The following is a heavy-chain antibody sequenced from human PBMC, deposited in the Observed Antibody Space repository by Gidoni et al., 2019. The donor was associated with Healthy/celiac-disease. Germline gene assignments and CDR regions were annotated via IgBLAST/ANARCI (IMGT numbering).Heavy chain of an antibody. CDR1: GFTFSSYS. V-gene: IGHV3-21*01. CDR2: ISSSSSYI. CDR3: ARDPYSSGWYGDY. J-gene: IGHJ4*02. Sequence: EVQLVESGGGLVKPGGSLRPSCAASGFTFSSYSMNWVRQAPGKGLEWVSSISSSSSYIYYADSVKGRFTISRDNAKNSLYLQMNSLRAEDTAVYYCARDPYSSGWYGDYWGQGTLVTVSS. D-gene: IGHD6-19*01.